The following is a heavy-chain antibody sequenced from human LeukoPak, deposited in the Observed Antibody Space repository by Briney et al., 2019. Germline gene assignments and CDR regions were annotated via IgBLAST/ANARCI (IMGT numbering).Heavy chain of an antibody. J-gene: IGHJ6*02. D-gene: IGHD1-26*01. CDR2: IKPDGSEK. Sequence: VQPGGSLRLCCVVSSFPYSRDWMSSVRQAPGKGVEWVANIKPDGSEKYYVDSVKGRFTISRDEAKNSVCLQMNSVRAEDTAVYYCARGWDMDVWGQGTTVTVSS. CDR1: SFPYSRDW. CDR3: ARGWDMDV. V-gene: IGHV3-7*03.